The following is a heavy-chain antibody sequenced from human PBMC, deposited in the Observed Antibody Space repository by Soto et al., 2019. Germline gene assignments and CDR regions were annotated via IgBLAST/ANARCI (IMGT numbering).Heavy chain of an antibody. V-gene: IGHV3-48*02. CDR2: ISSSSSTI. Sequence: EVQLVESGGGLVQPGGSLRLSCAASGFTFSSYSMNWVRQAPGRGLEWVSYISSSSSTIYYADSVKGRFTISRDNAKNSLYLQMNSLRDEDTAVYYCARSTVDIVATTIDYWGQGTLVTVSS. J-gene: IGHJ4*02. CDR1: GFTFSSYS. D-gene: IGHD5-12*01. CDR3: ARSTVDIVATTIDY.